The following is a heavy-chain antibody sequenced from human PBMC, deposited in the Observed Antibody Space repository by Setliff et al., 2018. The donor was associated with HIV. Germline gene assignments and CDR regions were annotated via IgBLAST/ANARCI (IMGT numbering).Heavy chain of an antibody. V-gene: IGHV1-69*13. J-gene: IGHJ6*03. CDR2: IIPLFGTA. CDR1: GGTFNINA. CDR3: SKVSEHRTSSGSFYYYMDV. Sequence: SVKVSCKASGGTFNINAVTWVRQAPGQGLEWVGAIIPLFGTANYAQKFQGRVTITADDSTSTVYMEGRSLRSADTAVYYCSKVSEHRTSSGSFYYYMDVWGERTTVTVSS. D-gene: IGHD6-6*01.